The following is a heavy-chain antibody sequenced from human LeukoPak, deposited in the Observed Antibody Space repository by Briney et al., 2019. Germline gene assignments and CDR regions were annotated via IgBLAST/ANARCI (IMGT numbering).Heavy chain of an antibody. J-gene: IGHJ4*02. Sequence: GGSLGLSCAASGFTFSSYAMSWVRQAPGKGLEWVSVIYSGGSTYYADSVKGRFTISRDNSKNTLYLQMNSLRAEDTAVYYCASGLDYWGQGTLVTVSS. V-gene: IGHV3-66*01. CDR3: ASGLDY. CDR1: GFTFSSYA. CDR2: IYSGGST.